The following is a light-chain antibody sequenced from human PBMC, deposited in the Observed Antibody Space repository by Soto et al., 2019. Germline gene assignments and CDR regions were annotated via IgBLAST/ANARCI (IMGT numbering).Light chain of an antibody. CDR2: NQN. V-gene: IGLV1-44*01. Sequence: QAVVTQPPSTSGTPGQRVTISCSGSGSNIGSHSVNWYQHLPGTAPTLLIYNQNQRPSGVPDRFSASQFGTSASLAITGLQSDDEAAYYCATWDYSLNAWVFGGGTKLTVL. CDR3: ATWDYSLNAWV. J-gene: IGLJ3*02. CDR1: GSNIGSHS.